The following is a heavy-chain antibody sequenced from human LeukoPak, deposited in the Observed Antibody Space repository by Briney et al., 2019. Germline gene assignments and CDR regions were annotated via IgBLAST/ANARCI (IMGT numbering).Heavy chain of an antibody. CDR1: GFTFSSYW. J-gene: IGHJ3*02. D-gene: IGHD2-2*01. V-gene: IGHV3-7*01. Sequence: GGSLRLSCAASGFTFSSYWMSWVRQAPGKGLEWVANIKQDGSEKYYVDSVKGRFTISRDNAKNSLYLQMNSLRAEDTAVYYCARDQYCSSTSCDAFDIWGQGTMVTVSS. CDR2: IKQDGSEK. CDR3: ARDQYCSSTSCDAFDI.